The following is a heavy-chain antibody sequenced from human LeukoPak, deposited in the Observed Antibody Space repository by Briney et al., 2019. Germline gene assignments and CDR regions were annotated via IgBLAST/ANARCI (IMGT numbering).Heavy chain of an antibody. CDR3: ARAQDYGGNLLDY. J-gene: IGHJ4*02. CDR2: IYYSGST. CDR1: GGSISSSSYY. D-gene: IGHD4-23*01. V-gene: IGHV4-61*05. Sequence: SETLSLTCTVSGGSISSSSYYWGWIRQPPGKGLEWIGYIYYSGSTNYNPSLKSRVTISVDTSKNQFSLKLSSVTAADTAVYYCARAQDYGGNLLDYWGQGTLVTVSS.